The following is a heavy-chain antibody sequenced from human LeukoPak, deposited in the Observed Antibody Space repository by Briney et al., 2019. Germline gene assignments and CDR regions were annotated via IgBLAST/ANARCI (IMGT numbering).Heavy chain of an antibody. CDR1: GGSISSSSYY. CDR2: INHSGST. J-gene: IGHJ3*02. CDR3: ARGFVDYYGSGDAFDI. Sequence: SETLSLTCTVSGGSISSSSYYWGWIRQPPGKGLEWIGEINHSGSTNYNPSLKSRVTISVDTSKNQFSLKLSSVTAADTAVYYCARGFVDYYGSGDAFDIWGQGTMVTVSS. V-gene: IGHV4-39*07. D-gene: IGHD3-10*01.